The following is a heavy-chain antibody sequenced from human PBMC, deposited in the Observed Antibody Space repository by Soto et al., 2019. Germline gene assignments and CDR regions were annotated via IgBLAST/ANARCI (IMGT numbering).Heavy chain of an antibody. Sequence: QVQLVESGGGVVQPGRSLRLSCAASGFTFSSYGMHWVRQAPGKGLEWVAVISYDGSNKYYADSVKGRFTISRDNSKNTLYLQMNSLRAEDTAVYYCAKNWWDAMDVWGQGTTVTVSS. J-gene: IGHJ6*02. D-gene: IGHD2-8*02. CDR1: GFTFSSYG. V-gene: IGHV3-30*18. CDR3: AKNWWDAMDV. CDR2: ISYDGSNK.